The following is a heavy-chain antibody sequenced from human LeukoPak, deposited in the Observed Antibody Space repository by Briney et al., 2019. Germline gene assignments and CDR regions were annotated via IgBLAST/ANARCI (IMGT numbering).Heavy chain of an antibody. Sequence: GGSLRLSFVASGFTFSTYSMNWVRQAPGKGLEWVSSISSGSTYIFYADSVKGRFTVSRDNAKNSLYLQMNSLRAGDTAVYYCARGDIVIVPATISVAWGQGTLVTVSS. CDR3: ARGDIVIVPATISVA. V-gene: IGHV3-21*01. CDR2: ISSGSTYI. J-gene: IGHJ5*02. CDR1: GFTFSTYS. D-gene: IGHD2-2*01.